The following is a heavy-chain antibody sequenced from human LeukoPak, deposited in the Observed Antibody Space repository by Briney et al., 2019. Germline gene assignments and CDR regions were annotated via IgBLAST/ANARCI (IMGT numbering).Heavy chain of an antibody. Sequence: GGSLRLSCAAPGFTVSSYGMHWVRQAPGKRLEWVAFIRYDGSNKYSAESVKGRITITRDNSKNTLYLQMNSLRAEDTALYYCARVRSPRYFGYWGQGTPVTVSS. CDR1: GFTVSSYG. CDR3: ARVRSPRYFGY. J-gene: IGHJ4*02. V-gene: IGHV3-30*02. CDR2: IRYDGSNK.